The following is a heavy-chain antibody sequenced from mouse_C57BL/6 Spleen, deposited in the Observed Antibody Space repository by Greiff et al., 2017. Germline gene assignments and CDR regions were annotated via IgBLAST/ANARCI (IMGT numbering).Heavy chain of an antibody. D-gene: IGHD2-4*01. CDR1: GYTFTSYW. Sequence: QVQLQQPGAELVRPGSSVKLSCKASGYTFTSYWMDWVKQRPGQGLEWIGNIYPSDSETHYNQKFKDKATLTVDKSSSTAYMQLSSLTSEDSAVYYCARWGYDYDGWGYYAMDYWGQGTSVTVSS. CDR2: IYPSDSET. CDR3: ARWGYDYDGWGYYAMDY. J-gene: IGHJ4*01. V-gene: IGHV1-61*01.